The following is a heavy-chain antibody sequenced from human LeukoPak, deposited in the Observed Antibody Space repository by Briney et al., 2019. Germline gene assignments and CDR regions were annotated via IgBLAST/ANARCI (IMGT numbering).Heavy chain of an antibody. CDR3: ARVAPLQNY. Sequence: GGSLRLSCAASGFTFSNYAMSWARQAPGKGLEWVSAISGSGGSTYYADSVKGRFTISRDNAKNSLYLQMNSLRAEDTAVYYCARVAPLQNYWGQGTLVTVSS. CDR1: GFTFSNYA. D-gene: IGHD4-11*01. V-gene: IGHV3-23*01. CDR2: ISGSGGST. J-gene: IGHJ4*02.